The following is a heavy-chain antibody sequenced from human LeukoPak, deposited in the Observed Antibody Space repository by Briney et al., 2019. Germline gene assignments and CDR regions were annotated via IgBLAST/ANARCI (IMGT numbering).Heavy chain of an antibody. CDR3: ARGIPASGHLDY. CDR2: INTYNGNT. V-gene: IGHV1-18*01. CDR1: GYTLTNYA. J-gene: IGHJ4*02. D-gene: IGHD6-13*01. Sequence: ASVKVSCKAPGYTLTNYAFSWVRQAPGQGLEWMGWINTYNGNTYYAQKLQGRVTLTTDTSTTTAYMELRSLRSDDTAVYYCARGIPASGHLDYWGQGTLVTVSS.